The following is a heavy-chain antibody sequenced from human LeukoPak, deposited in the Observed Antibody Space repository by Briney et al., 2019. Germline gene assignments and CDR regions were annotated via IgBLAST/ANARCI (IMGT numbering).Heavy chain of an antibody. V-gene: IGHV4/OR15-8*01. CDR1: VGSINSGNW. D-gene: IGHD2-2*02. Sequence: SGTLSLTCGVSVGSINSGNWGAGVRQSPGKGLEWIGEIHHNGTRNYNPSLKSRVTISADTFKNHFSLIVTSLTAADTAVYYCAAAPILRGEGGEHYKYGMDVWGQGTTVIVSS. J-gene: IGHJ6*02. CDR2: IHHNGTR. CDR3: AAAPILRGEGGEHYKYGMDV.